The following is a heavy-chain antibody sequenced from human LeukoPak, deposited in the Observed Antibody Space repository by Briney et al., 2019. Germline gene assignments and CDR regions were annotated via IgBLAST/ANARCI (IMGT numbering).Heavy chain of an antibody. CDR2: INHSGSA. CDR3: ARGQGTVTTH. V-gene: IGHV4-34*01. D-gene: IGHD4-17*01. Sequence: SETPSLTCAVSGGSFSGYYWTWIRQPPGKGLEWIGEINHSGSANYNPSLKSRVTTSLDTSKNQFSLKLSSVTAADTAVYYCARGQGTVTTHWGQGTLVTVSS. CDR1: GGSFSGYY. J-gene: IGHJ4*02.